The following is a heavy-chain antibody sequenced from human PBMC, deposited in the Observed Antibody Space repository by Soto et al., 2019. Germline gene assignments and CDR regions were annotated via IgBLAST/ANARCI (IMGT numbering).Heavy chain of an antibody. V-gene: IGHV3-23*01. CDR3: AKGRSYYYYYGVDV. CDR1: GVTFSSYS. J-gene: IGHJ6*02. CDR2: IIYSGGSK. Sequence: GGSLRLSCAASGVTFSSYSMHWVRQAPGKGLEWVSDIIYSGGSKYYADSVKGRFTISRDNSKSTLYLQMNSLRAEDTALYYCAKGRSYYYYYGVDVWGQGTTVTVSS.